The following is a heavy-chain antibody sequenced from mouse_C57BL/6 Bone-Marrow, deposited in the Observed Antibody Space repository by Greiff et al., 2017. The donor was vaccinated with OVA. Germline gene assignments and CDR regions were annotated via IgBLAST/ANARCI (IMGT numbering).Heavy chain of an antibody. Sequence: VQLQQPGAELVRPGSSVKLSCKASGYTFTSYWMHWVKQRPIQGLEWIGNIDPSDSETHYNQKFKDKATLTVDKSSSTAYMQLSSLTSEDSAVYYCARDEYYYGSSSLFDYWGQGTTLTVSS. V-gene: IGHV1-52*01. D-gene: IGHD1-1*01. CDR2: IDPSDSET. CDR3: ARDEYYYGSSSLFDY. J-gene: IGHJ2*01. CDR1: GYTFTSYW.